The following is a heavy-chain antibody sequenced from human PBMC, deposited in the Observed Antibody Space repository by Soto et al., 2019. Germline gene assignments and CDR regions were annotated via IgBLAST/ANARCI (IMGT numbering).Heavy chain of an antibody. CDR2: IYHSGST. CDR3: ARVLGYSGYDYYYYYGMDV. Sequence: SETLSLTCAVSGGSISSSNWWSWVRQPPGKGLEWIGEIYHSGSTNYNPSLKSRVTISVDKSKNQFSLKLSSVTAADTAVYYCARVLGYSGYDYYYYYGMDVWGQGTTVTVSS. V-gene: IGHV4-4*02. D-gene: IGHD5-12*01. J-gene: IGHJ6*02. CDR1: GGSISSSNW.